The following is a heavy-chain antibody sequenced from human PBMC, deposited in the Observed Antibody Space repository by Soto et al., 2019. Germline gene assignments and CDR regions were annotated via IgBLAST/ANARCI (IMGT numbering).Heavy chain of an antibody. Sequence: QVQLVQSGAEVKKPGASVKVSCKASGYTFTSYGISWVRQGPGQGLEWMGWISAYNGNTNYAQKLQGRVTMTTDTSTSTAYMELRSLRSDDTAVYYCARGRGGRYYDSSGYHMDYWGQGTLVTVSS. D-gene: IGHD3-22*01. V-gene: IGHV1-18*01. J-gene: IGHJ4*02. CDR3: ARGRGGRYYDSSGYHMDY. CDR2: ISAYNGNT. CDR1: GYTFTSYG.